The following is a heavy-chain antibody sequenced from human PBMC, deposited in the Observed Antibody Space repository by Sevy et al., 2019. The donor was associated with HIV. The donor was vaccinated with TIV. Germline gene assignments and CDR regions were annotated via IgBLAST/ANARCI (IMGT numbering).Heavy chain of an antibody. D-gene: IGHD3-3*02. CDR1: GLIFDSFW. Sequence: GGSLRLSCVASGLIFDSFWMSWVRQVPGKGLEWVAKINQDGITTYYLGSMRGQFTISRDNAKKSVYLQMNSLRAEDSALYYCVGAIAIFDSFWGQGTLVTVSS. CDR3: VGAIAIFDSF. CDR2: INQDGITT. V-gene: IGHV3-7*04. J-gene: IGHJ4*02.